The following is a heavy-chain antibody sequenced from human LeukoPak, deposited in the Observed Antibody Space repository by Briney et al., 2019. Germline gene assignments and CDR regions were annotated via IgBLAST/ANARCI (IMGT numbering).Heavy chain of an antibody. CDR3: ARDRKGFCSSASCFAFDI. D-gene: IGHD2-2*01. CDR2: MFDSGIA. J-gene: IGHJ3*02. V-gene: IGHV4-59*01. CDR1: GGSMSSYF. Sequence: SETLSLTCTVSGGSMSSYFWSWIRQPPGKGLELIGYMFDSGIANYNPSLKSRVTMSVDTSKNQYSLKLNSVTAADAAVYYCARDRKGFCSSASCFAFDIWGQGIVVTVSS.